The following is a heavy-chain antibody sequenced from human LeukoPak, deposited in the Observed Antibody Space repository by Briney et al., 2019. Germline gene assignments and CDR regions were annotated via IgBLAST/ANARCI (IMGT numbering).Heavy chain of an antibody. CDR1: GGSVSSGSYY. J-gene: IGHJ4*02. V-gene: IGHV4-61*01. CDR3: ARSSTYYYDSSGYFDY. D-gene: IGHD3-22*01. Sequence: SETLSLTCTVSGGSVSSGSYYWSWIRQPPGKGLEWIGYIYYSGSTNYNPSLKGRVTISVDTSKSQFSLKLSSVTAADTAVYYCARSSTYYYDSSGYFDYWGQGTLVTVSS. CDR2: IYYSGST.